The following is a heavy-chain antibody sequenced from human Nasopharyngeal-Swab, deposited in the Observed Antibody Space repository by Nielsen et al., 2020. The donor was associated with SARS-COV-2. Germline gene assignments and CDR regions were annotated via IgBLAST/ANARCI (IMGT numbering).Heavy chain of an antibody. D-gene: IGHD6-13*01. CDR3: AAEATGTDAFDI. J-gene: IGHJ3*02. V-gene: IGHV3-30*04. CDR1: GFTFSSYA. Sequence: GESLKISCAASGFTFSSYAMHWVRQAPGKGLEWVAVISYDGSNKYYADSVKGRFTISRDNSKNTLYLQINSLRAEDTAVYYCAAEATGTDAFDIWGQGTMVTVSS. CDR2: ISYDGSNK.